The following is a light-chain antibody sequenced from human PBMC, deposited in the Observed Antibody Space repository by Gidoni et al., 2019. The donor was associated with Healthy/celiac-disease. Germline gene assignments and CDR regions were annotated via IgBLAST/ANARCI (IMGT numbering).Light chain of an antibody. Sequence: EIVLTPSPGTLSLSPGERATLPCRASQSVSSSYLAWYQQKPGQAPRLLIYGASSRATGIPDRFSGSGSGTDFTLTISRLEPEDFAVYYCQQYGSSRFGQGTKLEIK. CDR3: QQYGSSR. CDR2: GAS. V-gene: IGKV3-20*01. J-gene: IGKJ2*03. CDR1: QSVSSSY.